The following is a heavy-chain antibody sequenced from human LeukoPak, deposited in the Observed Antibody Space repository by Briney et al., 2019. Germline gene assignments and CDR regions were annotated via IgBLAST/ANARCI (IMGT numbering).Heavy chain of an antibody. CDR1: GFTFSSYS. D-gene: IGHD3-10*01. CDR3: ARAGITMVRGVIIRKGNWFDP. Sequence: GGSLRLSCAASGFTFSSYSMNWVRQAPGKGLEWVSSISSSSSYIYYADSVKGRFTISRDNAKNSLYLQMNSLRAEDTAVYYCARAGITMVRGVIIRKGNWFDPWGQGTLVTVS. CDR2: ISSSSSYI. J-gene: IGHJ5*02. V-gene: IGHV3-21*01.